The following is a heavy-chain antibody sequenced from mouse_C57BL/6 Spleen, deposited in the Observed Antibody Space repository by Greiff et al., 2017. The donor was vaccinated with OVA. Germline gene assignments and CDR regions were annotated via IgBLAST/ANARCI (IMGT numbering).Heavy chain of an antibody. CDR2: ISSGGSYT. V-gene: IGHV5-6*02. CDR1: GFTFSSYG. J-gene: IGHJ3*01. CDR3: ARRDGYYVAY. Sequence: DVKLVESGGDLVKPGGSLKLSCAASGFTFSSYGMSWVRQTPDKRLEWVATISSGGSYTYYPDSVKGRFTISRDNAKNTLYLQMSSLKSEDTAMYYCARRDGYYVAYWGQGTLVTVSA. D-gene: IGHD2-3*01.